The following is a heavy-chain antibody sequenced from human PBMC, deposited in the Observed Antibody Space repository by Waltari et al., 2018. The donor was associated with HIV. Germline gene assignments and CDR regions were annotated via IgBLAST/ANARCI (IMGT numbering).Heavy chain of an antibody. Sequence: EVQLVESGGGSVKPGGSLSLSCADSGVSFSDVWLNWVRQAPGQGLEWVGQIKSKTEGWTTDYAAPVKGRFTISRDDSKNMLFLEMNSLNTDDTASYYCTVGKSSGYYWGQGTLVTVSS. J-gene: IGHJ4*02. CDR3: TVGKSSGYY. CDR1: GVSFSDVW. V-gene: IGHV3-15*01. CDR2: IKSKTEGWTT. D-gene: IGHD3-22*01.